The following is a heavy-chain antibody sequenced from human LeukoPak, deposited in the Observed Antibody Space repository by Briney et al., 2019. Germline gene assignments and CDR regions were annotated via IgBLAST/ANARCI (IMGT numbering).Heavy chain of an antibody. CDR3: AKGAYYYFWSGYGPSNWFDP. J-gene: IGHJ5*02. Sequence: GGSLRLSCAASGFTFSSYAMSWVRQAPGKGLEGVSAISGSGGSTYYADSVKGRFTISRDNSKNTLYLQMNSLRAEDTAVYYCAKGAYYYFWSGYGPSNWFDPWGQGTLVTVSS. CDR1: GFTFSSYA. V-gene: IGHV3-23*01. D-gene: IGHD3-3*01. CDR2: ISGSGGST.